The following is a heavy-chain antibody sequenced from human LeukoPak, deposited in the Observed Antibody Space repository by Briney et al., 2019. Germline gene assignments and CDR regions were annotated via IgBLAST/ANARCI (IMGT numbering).Heavy chain of an antibody. Sequence: GGSLRLSCAASGFSFMNAWMIWVRHAPGKGLEWVGRIKSNADGGTPDYAAHARDRLTTSRDYSKSIAYLQMNSLKTEDTAVYYCTRESSRPYGSGLDYWGQGTLVTVSS. CDR1: GFSFMNAW. V-gene: IGHV3-15*01. D-gene: IGHD3-10*01. J-gene: IGHJ4*02. CDR3: TRESSRPYGSGLDY. CDR2: IKSNADGGTP.